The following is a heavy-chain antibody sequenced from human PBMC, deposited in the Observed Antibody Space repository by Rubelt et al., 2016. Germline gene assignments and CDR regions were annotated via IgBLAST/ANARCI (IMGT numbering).Heavy chain of an antibody. CDR1: GYTLTELS. D-gene: IGHD3-10*01. J-gene: IGHJ3*02. CDR3: ATRTVGVIGPHAFDI. Sequence: QVQLVQSGAEVKKPGASVKVSCKVSGYTLTELSMHWVRQAPGKGLEWMGGFDPEDGETIYAQKFQGGVTMTEETSTDTAYMELSSLRSEDTAVYYCATRTVGVIGPHAFDIWGQGTMVTVSS. CDR2: FDPEDGET. V-gene: IGHV1-24*01.